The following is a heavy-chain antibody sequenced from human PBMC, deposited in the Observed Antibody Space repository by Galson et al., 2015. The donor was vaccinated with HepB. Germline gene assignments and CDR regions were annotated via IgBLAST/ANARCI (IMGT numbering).Heavy chain of an antibody. CDR3: ARDSWMATIAYYFDY. Sequence: SLRLSCAASGFTFSSYAMSWVRQAPGKGLEWVSAISGSGGSTYYADSVKGRFTISRDNSKNTLYPQMNSLRAEDTAVYYCARDSWMATIAYYFDYWGQGTLVTVSS. J-gene: IGHJ4*02. CDR1: GFTFSSYA. V-gene: IGHV3-23*01. D-gene: IGHD5-24*01. CDR2: ISGSGGST.